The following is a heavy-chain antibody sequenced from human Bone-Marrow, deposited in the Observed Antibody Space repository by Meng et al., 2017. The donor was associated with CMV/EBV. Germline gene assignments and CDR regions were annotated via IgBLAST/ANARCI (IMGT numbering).Heavy chain of an antibody. V-gene: IGHV3-21*01. J-gene: IGHJ4*02. CDR3: ARMGGLLNGDYNDY. CDR1: GFTFSSYS. CDR2: ISSSSSYI. Sequence: GGSLRLSCAAFGFTFSSYSMNWVRQAPGKRLEWVSSISSSSSYINYADAVKGRLTISRDNAQNPLEQQMNSLRAEDTPVYYCARMGGLLNGDYNDYWGPGTLVTVSS. D-gene: IGHD4-17*01.